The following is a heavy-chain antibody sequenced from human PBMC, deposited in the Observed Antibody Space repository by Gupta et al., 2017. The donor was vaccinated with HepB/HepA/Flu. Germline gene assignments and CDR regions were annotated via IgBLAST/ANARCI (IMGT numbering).Heavy chain of an antibody. CDR1: GFTFSTYG. D-gene: IGHD1-26*01. V-gene: IGHV3-33*01. CDR3: ARGFEGAIGGATHTIFDC. Sequence: QVQLVESGGGVVQPGGSLRLSCAASGFTFSTYGMHWVRQAPGKGLEWLTIIYYDGGSKYYADSVKGRVTISRDNSKNTLYLQMNSLRAEDTSVYYCARGFEGAIGGATHTIFDCWGQGTLVTVSS. J-gene: IGHJ4*02. CDR2: IYYDGGSK.